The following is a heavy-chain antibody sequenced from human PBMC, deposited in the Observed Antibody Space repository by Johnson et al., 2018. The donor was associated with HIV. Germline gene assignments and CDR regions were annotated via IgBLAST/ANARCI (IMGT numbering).Heavy chain of an antibody. CDR2: IWYDGSNK. J-gene: IGHJ3*02. CDR1: GFTFSSYG. V-gene: IGHV3-30*02. D-gene: IGHD6-13*01. CDR3: AKETGREQLVLGTDAFDI. Sequence: QVQLVESGGGLVQPGGSLRLSCAASGFTFSSYGMHWVRQAPGKGLEWVAVIWYDGSNKYYADSVKGRFTISRDNSKNTLHLQMNSLRAEDTALYYCAKETGREQLVLGTDAFDIWGQGTMVTVSS.